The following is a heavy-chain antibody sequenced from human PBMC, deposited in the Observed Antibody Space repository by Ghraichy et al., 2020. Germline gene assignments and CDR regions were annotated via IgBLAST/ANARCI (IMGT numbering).Heavy chain of an antibody. Sequence: ESLNISCTFYGGSISGHYWSWIRQPPGKGLEWIGFTYYSGSANYNPSLESRATVSVDRSMNQFSLRLTSVTAADTAVYYCARGRDGYNKGLLDYWGQGILVTVSS. V-gene: IGHV4-59*11. CDR1: GGSISGHY. J-gene: IGHJ4*02. D-gene: IGHD5-24*01. CDR2: TYYSGSA. CDR3: ARGRDGYNKGLLDY.